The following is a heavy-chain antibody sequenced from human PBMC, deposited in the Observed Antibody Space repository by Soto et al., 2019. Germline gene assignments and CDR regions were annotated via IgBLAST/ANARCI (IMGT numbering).Heavy chain of an antibody. J-gene: IGHJ6*02. CDR2: IYWDDDK. D-gene: IGHD3-10*01. V-gene: IGHV2-5*02. CDR3: AKGSGSYSGGGMDV. Sequence: QITLKESGPTLVKPTQTLTLTCTFSGFSLSTSGVGVGWIRQPPGKALEWLALIYWDDDKRYSPSLKSRLTITKDTSKNQVVLTMTNIDPVDTATYYCAKGSGSYSGGGMDVWGQGTTVTVSS. CDR1: GFSLSTSGVG.